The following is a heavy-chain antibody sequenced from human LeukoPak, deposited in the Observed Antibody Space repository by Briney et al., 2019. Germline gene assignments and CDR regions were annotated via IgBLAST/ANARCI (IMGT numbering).Heavy chain of an antibody. CDR1: GGSFSGYY. CDR2: INHSGST. J-gene: IGHJ4*02. V-gene: IGHV4-34*01. Sequence: SETLSLTCAVYGGSFSGYYWSWIRQPPGKGLEWIGEINHSGSTNYNPSLKSRVTISVDTSKNQFSLKLSSVTAADTAVYYCARHRSGYCSGGSCLTYYFDYWGQGTLVTVSS. CDR3: ARHRSGYCSGGSCLTYYFDY. D-gene: IGHD2-15*01.